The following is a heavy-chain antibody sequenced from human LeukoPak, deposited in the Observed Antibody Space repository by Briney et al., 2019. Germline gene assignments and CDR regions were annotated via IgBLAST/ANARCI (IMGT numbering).Heavy chain of an antibody. CDR2: IYYSVST. J-gene: IGHJ6*02. V-gene: IGHV4-59*08. D-gene: IGHD3-22*01. Sequence: PSETLSLTCTVSGGSISSYYWSWIRLSPGKGLEWIWYIYYSVSTNYNPSLKSRVTISVDTSKNQFSLKLSSVTTADTAVYYCARHPHDYYDSSGGYYYGMDVWGQGPTVTVSS. CDR1: GGSISSYY. CDR3: ARHPHDYYDSSGGYYYGMDV.